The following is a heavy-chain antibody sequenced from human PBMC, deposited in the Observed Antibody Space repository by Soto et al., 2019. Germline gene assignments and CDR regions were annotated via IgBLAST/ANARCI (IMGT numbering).Heavy chain of an antibody. Sequence: GGSLRLSCAASGFTFSSYAMHWVRQAPGKGLEWVAVISYDGSNKYYADSVKGRFTISRDNSKNTLYLQMNSLRAEDTAVYYCARVVAARLYYYYGMDVWGQGTTVTVSS. CDR1: GFTFSSYA. CDR2: ISYDGSNK. V-gene: IGHV3-30-3*01. CDR3: ARVVAARLYYYYGMDV. J-gene: IGHJ6*02. D-gene: IGHD6-6*01.